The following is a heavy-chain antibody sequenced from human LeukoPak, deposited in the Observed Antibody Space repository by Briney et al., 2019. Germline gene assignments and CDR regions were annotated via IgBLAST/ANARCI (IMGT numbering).Heavy chain of an antibody. CDR1: GGSISSYY. CDR2: IYYSGST. Sequence: SETLSLTCTVSGGSISSYYWSWIRQPPGKGLEWIGHIYYSGSTNCNPSLKSRVTMSVDTSNRQLSLKLSSLTAADSAVYYCARRSTFENFFDYWGQGTPVTVSS. D-gene: IGHD3-10*01. CDR3: ARRSTFENFFDY. J-gene: IGHJ4*02. V-gene: IGHV4-59*08.